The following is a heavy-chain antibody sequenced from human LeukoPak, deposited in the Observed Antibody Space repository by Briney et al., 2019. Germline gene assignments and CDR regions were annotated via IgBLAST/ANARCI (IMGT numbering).Heavy chain of an antibody. CDR3: AKLQTAVVPAATLGFDS. J-gene: IGHJ4*02. CDR2: ISSSGDIT. CDR1: GFTFTSHG. D-gene: IGHD2-2*01. V-gene: IGHV3-23*01. Sequence: PGGSLRLSCAASGFTFTSHGMNWVRQAPGKGLEWVSGISSSGDITYYADSVKGRFTISRDNSKNTLFLQINSLGAEDTAVYYCAKLQTAVVPAATLGFDSWGQGTLVTVSS.